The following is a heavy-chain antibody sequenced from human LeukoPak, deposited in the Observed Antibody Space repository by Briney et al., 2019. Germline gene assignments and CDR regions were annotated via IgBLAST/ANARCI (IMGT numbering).Heavy chain of an antibody. J-gene: IGHJ4*02. Sequence: ASVKVSCKASGGTFTSYAFSWVRQAPGQGLEWMGGIMPVFGKANYAQKFQGRVTITADESTTTAYMELSSLRSEDTAVYYCARMTAEVYDGGDYDSSGYSDYWGQGTLVTVSS. CDR2: IMPVFGKA. D-gene: IGHD3-22*01. CDR1: GGTFTSYA. CDR3: ARMTAEVYDGGDYDSSGYSDY. V-gene: IGHV1-69*01.